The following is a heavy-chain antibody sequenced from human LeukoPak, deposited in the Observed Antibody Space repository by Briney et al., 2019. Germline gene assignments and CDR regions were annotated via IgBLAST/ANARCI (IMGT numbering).Heavy chain of an antibody. Sequence: GGSLRLSCAASGFTFSSYWMHWVRQAPGKGLVWVSRVNSDASSTSYADSVKGRFTISRDNAENSLYLQMNSLRAEDTALYYCAVWYVDYRGQGTLVTVSS. CDR2: VNSDASST. V-gene: IGHV3-74*01. J-gene: IGHJ4*02. CDR1: GFTFSSYW. CDR3: AVWYVDY.